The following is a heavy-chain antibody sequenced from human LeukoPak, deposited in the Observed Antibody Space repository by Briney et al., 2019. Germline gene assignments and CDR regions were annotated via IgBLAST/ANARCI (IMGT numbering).Heavy chain of an antibody. D-gene: IGHD6-19*01. J-gene: IGHJ4*02. CDR3: ARRSGIAVAGAFDY. CDR2: ISGSGDST. CDR1: GFTSSNYG. V-gene: IGHV3-23*01. Sequence: GGSLRLSCEASGFTSSNYGMSWVRQAPGKGLEWVSGISGSGDSTYYADSVKGRFTISRDNSKNTLYLQMNSLRAEDTAVYYCARRSGIAVAGAFDYWGQGTLVTVSS.